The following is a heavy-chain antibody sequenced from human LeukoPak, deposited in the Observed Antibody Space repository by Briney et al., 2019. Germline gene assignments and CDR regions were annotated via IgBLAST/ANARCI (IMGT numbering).Heavy chain of an antibody. CDR1: GGSLSSYY. CDR3: ARDDHDSSGYYYFDY. V-gene: IGHV4-59*01. Sequence: SETLSLTCTVSGGSLSSYYWSWIRQPPGKELEWRGYIYYSGSTNYNPSLKSRVTISVDTSKNQFSLKLSSVTAADTAVYYCARDDHDSSGYYYFDYWGQGTLVTVSS. J-gene: IGHJ4*02. D-gene: IGHD3-22*01. CDR2: IYYSGST.